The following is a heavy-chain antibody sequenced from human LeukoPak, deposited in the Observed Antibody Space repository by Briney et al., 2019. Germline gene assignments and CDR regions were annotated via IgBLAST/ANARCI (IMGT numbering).Heavy chain of an antibody. D-gene: IGHD2-15*01. CDR2: GSAYNGNT. Sequence: GSSVKVSFESSVYTFTIYGISWGRQPPGQGLELMWLGSAYNGNTNYAHNFQGRLTMTTDTSKSKAYMELRSLRSDDTAVYYCARAVVVAAHNWFDPWGQGTLVTVSS. J-gene: IGHJ5*02. CDR1: VYTFTIYG. CDR3: ARAVVVAAHNWFDP. V-gene: IGHV1-18*01.